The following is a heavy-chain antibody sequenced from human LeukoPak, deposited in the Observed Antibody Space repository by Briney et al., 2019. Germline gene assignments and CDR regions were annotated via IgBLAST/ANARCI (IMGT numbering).Heavy chain of an antibody. CDR1: GGSFNFYY. J-gene: IGHJ3*02. CDR3: VGFYRYSGSDYFGYDPFDI. Sequence: SETLSLTRTVFGGSFNFYYWSWIRQSPGEGLEWIGEVTHSGSTNYTPSLRSRVTMSANTAKNQFSLKLTSVTAADTAVYYCVGFYRYSGSDYFGYDPFDIWGQGTLVTVSS. V-gene: IGHV4-34*01. D-gene: IGHD5-12*01. CDR2: VTHSGST.